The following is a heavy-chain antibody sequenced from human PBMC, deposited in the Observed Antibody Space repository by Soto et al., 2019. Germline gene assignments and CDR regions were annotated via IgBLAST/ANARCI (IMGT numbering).Heavy chain of an antibody. CDR3: ARDLSDFYFDY. CDR1: DGSISSGDYY. J-gene: IGHJ4*02. Sequence: SVTSTVADGSISSGDYYRRCNRQPPGKGLEWIGNIYYSGSTYYNPSLKGRVTISVDTSKNQFSLKLSSVTAADTVVYYCARDLSDFYFDYWGQGTLVTVSS. V-gene: IGHV4-30-4*01. CDR2: IYYSGST. D-gene: IGHD3-3*01.